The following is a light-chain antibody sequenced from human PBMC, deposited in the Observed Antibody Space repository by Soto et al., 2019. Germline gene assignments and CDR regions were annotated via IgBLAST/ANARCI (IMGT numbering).Light chain of an antibody. CDR3: QHYEDSPPRYT. Sequence: EIVLTQSPATLSLSPGERATLSCRASQSVSSSNLAWYQQKPGQAPRLVISGASSRAAGLPDRFSGSGSGTDFTLTISRLEPEDFAFYYCQHYEDSPPRYTFGQGTKLEIK. V-gene: IGKV3-20*01. CDR2: GAS. CDR1: QSVSSSN. J-gene: IGKJ2*01.